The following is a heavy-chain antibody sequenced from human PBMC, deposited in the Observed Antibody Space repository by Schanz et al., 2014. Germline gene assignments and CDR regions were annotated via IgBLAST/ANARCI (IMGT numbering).Heavy chain of an antibody. D-gene: IGHD3-10*01. Sequence: EVHLVESGGGLVQPGGSLRLSCAASGITFSSHSFNWVRQAPGKGLEYISAISNNGDSTYYADSVKGRFTISRDNAKNSLYLQMNSLRAEDTAVYHCVSSGSYSSYAFWGQGTLVTVSS. V-gene: IGHV3-64D*08. CDR2: ISNNGDST. J-gene: IGHJ4*02. CDR3: VSSGSYSSYAF. CDR1: GITFSSHS.